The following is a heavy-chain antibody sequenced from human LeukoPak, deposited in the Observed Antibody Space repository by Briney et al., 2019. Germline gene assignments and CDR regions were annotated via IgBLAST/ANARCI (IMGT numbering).Heavy chain of an antibody. CDR1: GGSISSHY. CDR3: ARPRYSSSWYNAEYFQH. Sequence: SETLSLTCTVSGGSISSHYWSWIRQPPGKGLEWIGYIYYSGSTNYNPSLKSRVTISVDTSKNQFSLKLSSVTAADTAVYYCARPRYSSSWYNAEYFQHWGQGTLVTVSS. CDR2: IYYSGST. D-gene: IGHD6-13*01. V-gene: IGHV4-59*11. J-gene: IGHJ1*01.